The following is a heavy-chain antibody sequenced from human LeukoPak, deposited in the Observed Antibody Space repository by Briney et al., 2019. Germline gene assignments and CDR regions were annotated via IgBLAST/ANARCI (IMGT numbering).Heavy chain of an antibody. CDR3: VRDFHCSDGSCPLFDY. CDR1: GFTFTSYA. Sequence: GGSLRLSCAASGFTFTSYAMSWVRQAPGKGLDWVSGTNEPGVYTYYADSVKGRFTVSRDNSENTLYLQMNSLRVEDTAVYYCVRDFHCSDGSCPLFDYWGQGTLVTVSS. J-gene: IGHJ4*02. D-gene: IGHD2-15*01. CDR2: TNEPGVYT. V-gene: IGHV3-23*01.